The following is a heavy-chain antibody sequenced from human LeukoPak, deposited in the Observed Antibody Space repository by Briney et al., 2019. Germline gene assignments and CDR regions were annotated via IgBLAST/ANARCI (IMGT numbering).Heavy chain of an antibody. J-gene: IGHJ6*02. Sequence: SQTLSLTCAISGDSVSSNSATWNWIRQSPSRGLEWLGRTYYRSKWYNDYAVSVKSRITINPDTSKNQFSLQLNSVTAADTAVYYCSRAPGQWLGTGMDVWGQGTTVTVSS. V-gene: IGHV6-1*01. CDR1: GDSVSSNSAT. CDR2: TYYRSKWYN. CDR3: SRAPGQWLGTGMDV. D-gene: IGHD6-19*01.